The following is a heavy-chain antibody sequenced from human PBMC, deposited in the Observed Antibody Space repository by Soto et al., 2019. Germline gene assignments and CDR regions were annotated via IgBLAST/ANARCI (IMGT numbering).Heavy chain of an antibody. Sequence: ASVKVSCKASGYTFTSYDINWVRQATGQGLEWMGWMNPNSGNTGYAQKFQGRVTMTRNTSISTAYMELSSLRSEDTAVYYCARSDFSSTSCYVKYYYYYYMDVWGKGTTVTSP. J-gene: IGHJ6*03. V-gene: IGHV1-8*01. CDR1: GYTFTSYD. CDR2: MNPNSGNT. CDR3: ARSDFSSTSCYVKYYYYYYMDV. D-gene: IGHD2-2*01.